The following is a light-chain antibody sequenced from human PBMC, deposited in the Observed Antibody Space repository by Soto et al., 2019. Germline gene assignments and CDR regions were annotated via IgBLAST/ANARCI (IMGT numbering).Light chain of an antibody. Sequence: DIQMTQSPSSVFASVGERVTITCRASQRISDWLAWYQQKPGKAPKLLIYPASTLGSGVPSRFSGSGFGTDFTLTISSLQPEDFATYYCQQVNSFPLTFGGGTKVEMK. CDR2: PAS. CDR3: QQVNSFPLT. J-gene: IGKJ4*01. V-gene: IGKV1D-12*01. CDR1: QRISDW.